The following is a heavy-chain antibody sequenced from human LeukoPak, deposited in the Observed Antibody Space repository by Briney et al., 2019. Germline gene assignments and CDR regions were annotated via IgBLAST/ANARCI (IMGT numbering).Heavy chain of an antibody. CDR2: ISYDGSNK. CDR1: GFTFSSYA. CDR3: ARDRDY. J-gene: IGHJ4*02. Sequence: HPGRSLRLSCAASGFTFSSYAMHWVRQAPGKGLEWVVVISYDGSNKYYADSVKGRFTISRDNSKNTLYLQMNSLRAEDTAVYYCARDRDYWGQGTLATVPS. V-gene: IGHV3-30*04.